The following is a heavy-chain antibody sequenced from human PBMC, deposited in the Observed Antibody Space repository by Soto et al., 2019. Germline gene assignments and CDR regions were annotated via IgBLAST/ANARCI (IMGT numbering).Heavy chain of an antibody. CDR1: GFTFSSYS. V-gene: IGHV3-21*01. Sequence: EVQLVESGGGLVKPGGSLRLSCAASGFTFSSYSMNWVRQAPGKGLEWVSSISSSSSYIYYADSVKGRFTISRDNAKNSLYLQMNSLRAEDTAVYYCARDNIVGATGGTYYYGMDVWGQGTTVTVSS. J-gene: IGHJ6*02. CDR3: ARDNIVGATGGTYYYGMDV. D-gene: IGHD1-26*01. CDR2: ISSSSSYI.